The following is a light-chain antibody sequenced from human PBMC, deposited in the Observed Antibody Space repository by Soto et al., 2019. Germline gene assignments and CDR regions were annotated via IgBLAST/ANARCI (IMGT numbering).Light chain of an antibody. Sequence: EIVMTQSPATLSVSPGERATLSCRASQSVSSNLAWYQQKPGQAPRLLIYGASTRATGIPARFSGSGSGTEFTLTISSLQSEDFAVYYCQQYNNWRTFGQATKLEIK. V-gene: IGKV3-15*01. CDR3: QQYNNWRT. J-gene: IGKJ2*01. CDR1: QSVSSN. CDR2: GAS.